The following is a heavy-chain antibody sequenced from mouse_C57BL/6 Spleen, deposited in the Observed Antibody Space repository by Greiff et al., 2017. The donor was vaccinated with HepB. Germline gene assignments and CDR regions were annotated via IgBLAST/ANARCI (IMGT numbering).Heavy chain of an antibody. V-gene: IGHV1-82*01. CDR1: GYTFSSSW. J-gene: IGHJ2*01. Sequence: VQLQQSGPELVKPGASVKISCKASGYTFSSSWMNWVKQRPGKGLEWIGRIYPGDGDTNYNGKFKGKATLTADKSSSTAYMQLSSLTSEDSAVYFCASGILRFDYWGQGTTLTVSS. D-gene: IGHD1-1*01. CDR3: ASGILRFDY. CDR2: IYPGDGDT.